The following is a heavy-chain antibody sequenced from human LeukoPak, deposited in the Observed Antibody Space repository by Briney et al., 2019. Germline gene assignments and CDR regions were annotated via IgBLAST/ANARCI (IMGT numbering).Heavy chain of an antibody. CDR2: IRYDGSNK. D-gene: IGHD6-13*01. J-gene: IGHJ4*02. CDR1: GFTFSSYG. V-gene: IGHV3-30*02. CDR3: AKDPPESCPWSSSWYPGGDY. Sequence: GGSLRLSCAASGFTFSSYGMHWVRQAPGKGLEWVAFIRYDGSNKYYADSVKGRFTISRDNSKNTLYLQMNSLRAEDTAVYYCAKDPPESCPWSSSWYPGGDYWGQGTLVTVSS.